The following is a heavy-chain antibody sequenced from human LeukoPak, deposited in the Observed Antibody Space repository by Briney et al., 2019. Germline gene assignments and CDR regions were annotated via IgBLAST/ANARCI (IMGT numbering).Heavy chain of an antibody. CDR1: GGTYSSYA. D-gene: IGHD6-13*01. J-gene: IGHJ4*02. Sequence: AVKLSCKASGGTYSSYAISWVQQASGQGIKRMGGIIPIFGTANYAQKFQGRVTITTDESTSTAYMELSSLRSEDTAVYYCARGPGIAAAGLENYFDYWGQGTLVTVSS. CDR2: IIPIFGTA. V-gene: IGHV1-69*05. CDR3: ARGPGIAAAGLENYFDY.